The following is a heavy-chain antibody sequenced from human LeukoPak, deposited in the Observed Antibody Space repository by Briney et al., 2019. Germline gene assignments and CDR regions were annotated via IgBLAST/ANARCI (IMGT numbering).Heavy chain of an antibody. V-gene: IGHV3-23*01. CDR1: GITINTYA. Sequence: GGSLRLSCAASGITINTYAMTWVRQAPGKGLEWVSDISDSDGSTYYADSVKGRFTISRDNSKNTLHLQMNSLRAEDTAVYYCARDFARGREQQLVSNYYGMDVWGQGTTVTASS. CDR2: ISDSDGST. J-gene: IGHJ6*02. CDR3: ARDFARGREQQLVSNYYGMDV. D-gene: IGHD6-13*01.